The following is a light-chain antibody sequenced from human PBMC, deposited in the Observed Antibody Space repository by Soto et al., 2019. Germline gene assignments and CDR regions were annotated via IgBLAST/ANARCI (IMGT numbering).Light chain of an antibody. J-gene: IGKJ1*01. V-gene: IGKV3-20*01. CDR1: QSVNSNY. Sequence: EIVLTQSPGTLSLSPGERATLSCRASQSVNSNYLAWYQRKPGQAPRLLIYGASNRATDIPYRFSASGSGTDFPLTITRLEAEDFAVYYCQQYDSTPPTFGKGTKVEVK. CDR2: GAS. CDR3: QQYDSTPPT.